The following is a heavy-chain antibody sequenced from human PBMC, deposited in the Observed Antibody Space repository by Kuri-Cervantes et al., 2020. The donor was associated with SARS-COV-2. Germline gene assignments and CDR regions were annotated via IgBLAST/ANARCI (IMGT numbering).Heavy chain of an antibody. J-gene: IGHJ6*03. D-gene: IGHD2-2*01. V-gene: IGHV1-18*01. Sequence: ASVKVSCKASGYTFTSYGISWVRQAPGQGLEWMGWSSAYNGNTNYAQKLQGRVTMTTDTSTSTAYMELRSLRSDDTAVYYCARGGGCSSTSCYVNYYYYYMDVWGKGTTVTVSS. CDR2: SSAYNGNT. CDR3: ARGGGCSSTSCYVNYYYYYMDV. CDR1: GYTFTSYG.